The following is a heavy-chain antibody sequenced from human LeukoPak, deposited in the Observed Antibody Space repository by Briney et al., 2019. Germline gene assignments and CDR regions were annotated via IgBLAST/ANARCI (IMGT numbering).Heavy chain of an antibody. CDR3: ARDKGYCSSTSCPYDAFDI. Sequence: SETLSLTCTVSGGSISSYYWSWIRQPPGKGLEWIGYIYYSGSTNYNPSLKSRVTISVDTSKNQFSLKLSSVTAADTAVYYCARDKGYCSSTSCPYDAFDIWGQGTMVTVSS. CDR1: GGSISSYY. D-gene: IGHD2-2*01. V-gene: IGHV4-59*01. J-gene: IGHJ3*02. CDR2: IYYSGST.